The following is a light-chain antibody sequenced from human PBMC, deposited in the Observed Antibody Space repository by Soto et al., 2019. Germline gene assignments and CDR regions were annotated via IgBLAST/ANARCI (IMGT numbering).Light chain of an antibody. CDR3: ATWDDSLSGWV. CDR2: RNN. J-gene: IGLJ3*02. Sequence: QLVLTQPPSASGTPGQRVTISCSGSSSNIGTNYVYWYQQLPATAPKLLIYRNNQRPSGVPDRFSGSKSGTSASLAISGLRSEDEAEYYCATWDDSLSGWVFGGGTKLTVL. CDR1: SSNIGTNY. V-gene: IGLV1-47*01.